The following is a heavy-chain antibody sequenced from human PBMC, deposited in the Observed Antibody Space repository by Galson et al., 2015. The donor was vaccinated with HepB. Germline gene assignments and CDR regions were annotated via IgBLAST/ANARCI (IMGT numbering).Heavy chain of an antibody. J-gene: IGHJ4*02. V-gene: IGHV3-21*01. CDR2: ISSSSNYI. CDR3: ARDSGSGYDY. Sequence: SLRLSCAASGFTFSSYSMNGVRQAPRTRLAWVSSISSSSNYIYYADSVKGRFTISRDNAKNSLYLQMNSLRAEDTAVYYCARDSGSGYDYWGQGTLVTVSS. CDR1: GFTFSSYS. D-gene: IGHD3-22*01.